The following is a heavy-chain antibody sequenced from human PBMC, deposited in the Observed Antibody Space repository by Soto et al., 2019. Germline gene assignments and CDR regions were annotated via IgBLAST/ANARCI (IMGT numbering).Heavy chain of an antibody. D-gene: IGHD2-2*01. CDR3: ARVMPPFDP. J-gene: IGHJ5*02. CDR2: IRRKANSYTT. V-gene: IGHV3-72*01. Sequence: GGSMRLSCAASGFLFSDYYMDWVRQAPGKGLEWVGRIRRKANSYTTEYAASVKGRFTISRDDSKNSLYLQMNSLKTEDTAVYYCARVMPPFDPWGQGTLVTVSS. CDR1: GFLFSDYY.